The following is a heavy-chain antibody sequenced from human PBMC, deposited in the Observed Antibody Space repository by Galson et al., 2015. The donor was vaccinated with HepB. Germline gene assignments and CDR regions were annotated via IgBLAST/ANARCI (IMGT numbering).Heavy chain of an antibody. CDR1: GFSFSSYS. J-gene: IGHJ4*02. CDR2: ISSSSGTT. CDR3: ARDLSGAARYFDC. V-gene: IGHV3-48*01. Sequence: TLRLSCAASGFSFSSYSMNWVRQAPGKGLEWISYISSSSGTTYYADSVKDRFTISRDNAKNSLYLQMNSLRAEDTAVYFCARDLSGAARYFDCWGQGTLSPSPQ. D-gene: IGHD6-6*01.